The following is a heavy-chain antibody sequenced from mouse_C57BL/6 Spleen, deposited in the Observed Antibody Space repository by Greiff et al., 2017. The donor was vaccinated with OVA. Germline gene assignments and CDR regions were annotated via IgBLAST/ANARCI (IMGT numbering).Heavy chain of an antibody. CDR3: ARLDSSGYVDYAMDY. V-gene: IGHV1-15*01. CDR1: GYTFTDYE. J-gene: IGHJ4*01. D-gene: IGHD3-2*02. CDR2: IEPENGGT. Sequence: QVQLKQSGAELVRPGASVTLSCTASGYTFTDYEMHWVKQTPVHGLEWIGAIEPENGGTAYQQKFKGKAILTADTSSSTAYMELRSLTSEDSAVYYYARLDSSGYVDYAMDYWGQGTSVTVSS.